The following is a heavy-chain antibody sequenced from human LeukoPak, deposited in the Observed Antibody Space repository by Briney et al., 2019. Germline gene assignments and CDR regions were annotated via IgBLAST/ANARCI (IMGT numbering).Heavy chain of an antibody. CDR1: GFTFKNYG. Sequence: GGSPRLSCAASGFTFKNYGINWVRQAPGKGLEWVSFIRYDVSNKYYADSVKGRFTISRDNPKNTLYLQMNSLKPEDTAVYYCAKGRYLTIVTTFYFDYWGQGTLVTVSS. V-gene: IGHV3-30*02. CDR3: AKGRYLTIVTTFYFDY. CDR2: IRYDVSNK. J-gene: IGHJ4*02. D-gene: IGHD4-17*01.